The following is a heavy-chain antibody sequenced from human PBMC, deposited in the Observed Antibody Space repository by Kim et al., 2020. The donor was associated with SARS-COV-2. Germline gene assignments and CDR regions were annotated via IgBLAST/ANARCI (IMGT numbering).Heavy chain of an antibody. CDR3: ARGDYDYDRSGYYYGPFDV. CDR2: ITSSGSSSSTT. D-gene: IGHD3-22*01. CDR1: GFTFSSYS. J-gene: IGHJ3*01. Sequence: GGSLRHSCAASGFTFSSYSMNWVRQAPGKGLEWVSYITSSGSSSSTTYYADSVKGRFTISRDNAKNSLYLQMNSLRDEDSAVYHCARGDYDYDRSGYYYGPFDVWGQGTLVTVSS. V-gene: IGHV3-48*02.